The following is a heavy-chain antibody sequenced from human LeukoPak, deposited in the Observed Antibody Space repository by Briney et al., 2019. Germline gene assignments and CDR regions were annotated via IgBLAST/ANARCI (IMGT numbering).Heavy chain of an antibody. Sequence: QSGGSLRLSCAASGFTFSSYAMHWVRQAPGKGLEYVSAISSNGGSTYYANSVKGRFTISRDNSKNTLYLQMGSLRAEDMAVYYCARDVYLYCSSTSCYHDGMDVWGQGTTVTVAS. V-gene: IGHV3-64*01. CDR3: ARDVYLYCSSTSCYHDGMDV. D-gene: IGHD2-2*01. CDR1: GFTFSSYA. J-gene: IGHJ6*02. CDR2: ISSNGGST.